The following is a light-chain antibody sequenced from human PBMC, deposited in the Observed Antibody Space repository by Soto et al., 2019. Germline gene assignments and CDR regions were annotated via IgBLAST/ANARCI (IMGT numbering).Light chain of an antibody. CDR1: SSDVGGYNY. J-gene: IGLJ1*01. V-gene: IGLV2-11*01. CDR3: CSYAGSYTFGV. CDR2: DVS. Sequence: QSVLTQPRSVSVSPGQSVTISCTGTSSDVGGYNYVSWYQQHPGKAPKLMIYDVSKRPSGVPDRFSGSKSGNTASLTISGLQAEDEADYYCCSYAGSYTFGVFGTGTKVTVL.